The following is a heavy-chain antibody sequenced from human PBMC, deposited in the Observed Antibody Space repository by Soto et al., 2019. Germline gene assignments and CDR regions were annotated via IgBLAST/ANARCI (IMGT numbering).Heavy chain of an antibody. D-gene: IGHD6-19*01. CDR2: ISSSSSYI. V-gene: IGHV3-21*01. J-gene: IGHJ4*02. CDR1: GFTFSSYS. Sequence: EVQLVESGGGLVKPGGSLRLSCAASGFTFSSYSMNWVRQAPGKGLEWVSSISSSSSYIYYADSVKGRFTISRDNAKNSLYLQMNSLRAEDTAVYYCARDRRDSSGYYDYWGQGTLVTVSS. CDR3: ARDRRDSSGYYDY.